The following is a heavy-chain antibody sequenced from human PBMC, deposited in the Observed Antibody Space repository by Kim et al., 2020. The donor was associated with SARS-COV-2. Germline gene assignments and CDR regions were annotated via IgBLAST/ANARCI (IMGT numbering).Heavy chain of an antibody. CDR1: GGSFSGYY. V-gene: IGHV4-34*01. D-gene: IGHD6-13*01. CDR2: INHSGST. Sequence: SETLSLTCAVYGGSFSGYYWSWIRQPPGKGLEWIGEINHSGSTNYNPSLKSRVTISVDTSKNQFSLKLSSVTAADTAVYYCARRVAAAGTQGPYYFDYWG. CDR3: ARRVAAAGTQGPYYFDY. J-gene: IGHJ4*01.